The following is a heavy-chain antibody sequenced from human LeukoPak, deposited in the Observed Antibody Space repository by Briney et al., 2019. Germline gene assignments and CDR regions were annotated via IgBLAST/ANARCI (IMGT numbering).Heavy chain of an antibody. CDR3: ARDGDYHGNSVLFDY. V-gene: IGHV1-46*01. J-gene: IGHJ4*02. CDR2: INPSGGST. D-gene: IGHD4-23*01. Sequence: ASVKVSCKTSGYTFTNYFIHWVRQAPGQGLEWMGIINPSGGSTTFSPKFQGRITLTRDTSTNTVYLDLSSLRPEDTAVYYCARDGDYHGNSVLFDYWGQGTQVTVSS. CDR1: GYTFTNYF.